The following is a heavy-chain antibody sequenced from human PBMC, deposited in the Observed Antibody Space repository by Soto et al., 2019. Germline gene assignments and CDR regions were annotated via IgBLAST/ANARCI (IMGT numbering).Heavy chain of an antibody. CDR1: GGSFSGYY. CDR3: ASGEYSGRAV. D-gene: IGHD5-12*01. V-gene: IGHV4-34*01. Sequence: SETLSLTCAVYGGSFSGYYWSWIRQPPGKGLEWIGEINHSGSTNYNPSLKSRVTISVDTSKNQFSLKLSSVTAADTAVYYCASGEYSGRAVWGQGTTVTVSS. J-gene: IGHJ6*02. CDR2: INHSGST.